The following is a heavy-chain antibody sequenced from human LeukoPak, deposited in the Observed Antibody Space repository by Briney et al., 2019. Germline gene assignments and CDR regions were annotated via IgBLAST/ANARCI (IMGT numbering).Heavy chain of an antibody. V-gene: IGHV3-49*04. CDR3: TREGHDYGDYVAFYFDY. CDR2: IRSKAYGGTT. D-gene: IGHD4-17*01. J-gene: IGHJ4*02. CDR1: GFTFSSYW. Sequence: GGSLRLSCAASGFTFSSYWMSWVRQAPGKGLEWVGFIRSKAYGGTTEYAASVKGRFTISRDDSKSIAYLQMNSLKTEDTAVYYCTREGHDYGDYVAFYFDYWGQGTLVTVSS.